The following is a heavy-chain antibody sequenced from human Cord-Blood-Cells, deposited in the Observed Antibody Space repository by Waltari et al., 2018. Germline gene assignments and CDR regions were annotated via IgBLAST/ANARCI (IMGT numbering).Heavy chain of an antibody. CDR3: AKVGNYGDYVVDY. CDR1: GFTFDDYA. J-gene: IGHJ4*02. D-gene: IGHD4-17*01. CDR2: ISWNSGSI. V-gene: IGHV3-9*01. Sequence: EVQLVESGGGLVQPGRSRRLSCAASGFTFDDYAMHWVRQGPGKGLEWVSGISWNSGSIGYADSVKGRFTISRDNAKNSLYLQMNSLRAEDTALYYCAKVGNYGDYVVDYWGQGTLVTVSS.